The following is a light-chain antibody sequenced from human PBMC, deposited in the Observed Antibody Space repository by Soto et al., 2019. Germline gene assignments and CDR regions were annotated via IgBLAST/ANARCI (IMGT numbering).Light chain of an antibody. CDR3: QSYDSSLSGSV. CDR2: GNS. Sequence: QTVVTQPPSVSGAPGQRVTISCTGSSSNIGAGYDVHWYQQLPGTAPKLLIYGNSNRPSGVPDRFSGSKSGTSASLAITGLQAEDEADYYCQSYDSSLSGSVFVGGTKLTVL. V-gene: IGLV1-40*01. J-gene: IGLJ3*02. CDR1: SSNIGAGYD.